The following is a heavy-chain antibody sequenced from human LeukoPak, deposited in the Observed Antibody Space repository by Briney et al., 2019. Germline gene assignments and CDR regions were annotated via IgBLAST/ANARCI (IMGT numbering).Heavy chain of an antibody. CDR3: VRSVYNWNDVDY. CDR1: GFTFSSYE. Sequence: PGGSLRLSCAASGFTFSSYEMNWVRQAPGKGLEWVSYISSTVITVYYADSVTGRFTISRDNAKNSLYLQMNSLRAEDTAVYYCVRSVYNWNDVDYWGQGTLVTVSS. V-gene: IGHV3-48*03. J-gene: IGHJ4*02. CDR2: ISSTVITV. D-gene: IGHD1-20*01.